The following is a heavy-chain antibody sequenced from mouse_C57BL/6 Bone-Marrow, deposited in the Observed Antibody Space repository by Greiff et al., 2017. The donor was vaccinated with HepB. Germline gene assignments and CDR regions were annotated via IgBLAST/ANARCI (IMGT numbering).Heavy chain of an antibody. V-gene: IGHV5-17*01. J-gene: IGHJ3*01. D-gene: IGHD2-4*01. CDR3: ARPLFYYDFFAY. CDR2: ISSGSSTI. CDR1: GFTFSDYG. Sequence: DVKLQESGGGLVKPGGSLKLSCAASGFTFSDYGMHWVRQAPEKGLEWVAYISSGSSTIYYADTVKGRFTISRDNAKNTLFLQMTSLRSEDTAMYYCARPLFYYDFFAYWGQGTLVTVSA.